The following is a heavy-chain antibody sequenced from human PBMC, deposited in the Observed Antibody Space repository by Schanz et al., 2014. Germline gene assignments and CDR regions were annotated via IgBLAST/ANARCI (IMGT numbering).Heavy chain of an antibody. D-gene: IGHD2-2*01. V-gene: IGHV3-53*01. CDR2: IYSDGRT. CDR1: GFTVSSNY. Sequence: EVQLVESGGGLIQPGGSLRLSCVASGFTVSSNYMSWVRQAPGKGLEWVSVIYSDGRTYYGDSVKGRFTISRDNSKNTLSLKMNSMRGEDTAMYYCAKRCSSTSCSHGAFDIWGQGTMVTVSS. J-gene: IGHJ3*02. CDR3: AKRCSSTSCSHGAFDI.